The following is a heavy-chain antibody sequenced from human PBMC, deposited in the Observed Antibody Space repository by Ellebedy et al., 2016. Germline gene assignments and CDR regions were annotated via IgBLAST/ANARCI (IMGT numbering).Heavy chain of an antibody. CDR2: ISSTSSYI. Sequence: GGSLRLSCAASGFTVSTNYMNWVRQAPGKGLEWVSSISSTSSYIYYADSVKGRFTISRDNSKNTVYLQMNSLRAEDTAVYHCARAYGGSCYGPAMVWGQGSVVTVSS. J-gene: IGHJ4*02. CDR1: GFTVSTNY. CDR3: ARAYGGSCYGPAMV. V-gene: IGHV3-21*01. D-gene: IGHD2-15*01.